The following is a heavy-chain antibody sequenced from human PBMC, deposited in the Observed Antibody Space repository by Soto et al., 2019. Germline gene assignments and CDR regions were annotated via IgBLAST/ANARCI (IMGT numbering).Heavy chain of an antibody. D-gene: IGHD6-6*01. Sequence: EVQLVESGGGLVKPGGSLRLSCAASGFTFSSYSMNWVRQAPGKGLEWVSSISSSSRYIYYADSVKGRFTISRDNAKNSLYLQMNSLRAEDTAVYYCARAKSIAARQGYYFDYWGQGTLVTVSS. CDR2: ISSSSRYI. J-gene: IGHJ4*02. V-gene: IGHV3-21*01. CDR1: GFTFSSYS. CDR3: ARAKSIAARQGYYFDY.